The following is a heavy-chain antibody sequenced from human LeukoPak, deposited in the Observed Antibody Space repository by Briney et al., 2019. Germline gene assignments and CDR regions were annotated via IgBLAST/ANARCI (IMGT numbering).Heavy chain of an antibody. CDR1: GSSISSYY. CDR3: ARQPPLRDFWSGFSYYYGMDV. Sequence: PSETLSLTCTVSGSSISSYYWSWIRQPPGKGLEWIGYIYYSGSTNYNPSLKSRVTISVDTSKNQFSLKLSSVTAADTAVYYCARQPPLRDFWSGFSYYYGMDVWGQGTTVTVSS. D-gene: IGHD3-3*01. CDR2: IYYSGST. V-gene: IGHV4-59*01. J-gene: IGHJ6*02.